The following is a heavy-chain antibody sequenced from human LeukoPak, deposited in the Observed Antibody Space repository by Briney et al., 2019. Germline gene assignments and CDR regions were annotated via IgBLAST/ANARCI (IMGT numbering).Heavy chain of an antibody. Sequence: PSETLSLTCAVYGGSFSGYYWSWIRQPPGKGLEWIGEINHSGSTNYNPSLKSRVTISVDTSKNQFSLKLSSVTAADTAVYYCARHWQWLVAFDYWGQGTLVTVSS. CDR3: ARHWQWLVAFDY. V-gene: IGHV4-34*01. J-gene: IGHJ4*02. D-gene: IGHD6-19*01. CDR1: GGSFSGYY. CDR2: INHSGST.